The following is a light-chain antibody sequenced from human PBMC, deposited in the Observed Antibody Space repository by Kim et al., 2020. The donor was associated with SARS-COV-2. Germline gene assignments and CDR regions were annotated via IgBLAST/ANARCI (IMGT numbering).Light chain of an antibody. CDR2: LGS. V-gene: IGKV2-28*01. CDR3: MQALQTPYS. J-gene: IGKJ2*03. Sequence: PASISCRSSQSLLHSNGDTYLVWYLQKPGQSPQLLIYLGSNRASGVPDRFSGSGSGTDFTLKISRVEAEDVGVYYCMQALQTPYSFGQGTKLEI. CDR1: QSLLHSNGDTY.